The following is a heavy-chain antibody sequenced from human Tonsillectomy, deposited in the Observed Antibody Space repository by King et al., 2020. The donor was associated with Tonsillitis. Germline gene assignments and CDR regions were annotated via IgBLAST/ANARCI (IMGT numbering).Heavy chain of an antibody. V-gene: IGHV4-39*01. J-gene: IGHJ5*02. D-gene: IGHD6-19*01. Sequence: QLQESGPGLVKPSETLSLICTVSGGSISSSSYYWGWIRQPPGKGLEWIGSIYYSGSTYYNPSLKSRLTISVDTSRNQFSLKLSSVTAADTAVYYCARHEYSSGWYRYRFDPWGQGTLVTVSS. CDR2: IYYSGST. CDR3: ARHEYSSGWYRYRFDP. CDR1: GGSISSSSYY.